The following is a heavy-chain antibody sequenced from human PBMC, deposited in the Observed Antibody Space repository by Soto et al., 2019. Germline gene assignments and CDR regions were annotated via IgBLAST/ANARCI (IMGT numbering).Heavy chain of an antibody. J-gene: IGHJ3*02. CDR1: GGSFGPYY. D-gene: IGHD2-15*01. V-gene: IGHV4-34*01. CDR2: TDQSGGT. Sequence: SETLSLTCAVYGGSFGPYYWSGVRQPPGKGLEWIGETDQSGGTYYNPSLKSRVTVSLDTSKNQVSLEVKSVTAADTAVYYCASRAQLGYCSGGSCTNDDAFDIWGQGTMVTVSS. CDR3: ASRAQLGYCSGGSCTNDDAFDI.